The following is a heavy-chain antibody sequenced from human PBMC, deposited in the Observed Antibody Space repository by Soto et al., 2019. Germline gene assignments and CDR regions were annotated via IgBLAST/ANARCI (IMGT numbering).Heavy chain of an antibody. V-gene: IGHV3-33*01. J-gene: IGHJ6*02. CDR1: GFTFGIHG. D-gene: IGHD4-17*01. Sequence: GGSLRRPGAAAGFTFGIHGLQWSRQAPGKGLEGVATIWDDGNNNSYAGCVKGGFTIYRDNSKNTVFLEMNGLRAEDSAVDYCGGDRYGHPTPSMGDWGHGTTVT. CDR2: IWDDGNNN. CDR3: GGDRYGHPTPSMGD.